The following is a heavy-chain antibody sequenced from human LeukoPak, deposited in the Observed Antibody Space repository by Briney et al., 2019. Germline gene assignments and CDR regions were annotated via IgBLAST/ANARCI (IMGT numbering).Heavy chain of an antibody. J-gene: IGHJ6*03. CDR1: GYSFTSYW. D-gene: IGHD1-7*01. CDR2: IYPGDSDT. CDR3: ARHRLITGTKYYMDV. V-gene: IGHV5-51*01. Sequence: GESLKISCKGSGYSFTSYWIGWVRQMPGKGLEWMGIIYPGDSDTRYSPSFQGQVTISADKSISTAYLQWSSLKASDTAMYYCARHRLITGTKYYMDVWGKGTTVTVSS.